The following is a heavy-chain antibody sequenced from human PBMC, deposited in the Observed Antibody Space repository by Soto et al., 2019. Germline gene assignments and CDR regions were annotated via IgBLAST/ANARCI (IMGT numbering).Heavy chain of an antibody. Sequence: QVQLQESGPGLVKPSQTLSLTCTVSGGSISSSNYYWSWIRQHPGKGLEWIGYIYYSGSTYYNPSLKSRVTISVDTSKNQFSLKLSSVTAAATAVYYCAKYGSGGRHLFFAYWGQGTLVTVSS. J-gene: IGHJ4*02. V-gene: IGHV4-31*03. CDR3: AKYGSGGRHLFFAY. CDR1: GGSISSSNYY. CDR2: IYYSGST. D-gene: IGHD3-10*01.